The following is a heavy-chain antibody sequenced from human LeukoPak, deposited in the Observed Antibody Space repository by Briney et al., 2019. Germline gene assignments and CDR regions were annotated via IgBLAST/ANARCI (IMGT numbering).Heavy chain of an antibody. V-gene: IGHV4-39*01. Sequence: SETLSLTCTVSGGSISSSSYYWGWIRQPPGKGLEWIGSIYYSGSTYYNPSLKSRVTISVDTSKNQFSLRLSSVTAADTAVYYCARAPLDYSIDYWGQGTLVTVSS. CDR2: IYYSGST. J-gene: IGHJ4*02. D-gene: IGHD2-15*01. CDR1: GGSISSSSYY. CDR3: ARAPLDYSIDY.